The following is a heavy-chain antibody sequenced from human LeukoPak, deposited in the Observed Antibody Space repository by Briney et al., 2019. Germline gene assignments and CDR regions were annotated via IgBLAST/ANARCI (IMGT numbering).Heavy chain of an antibody. CDR3: ARAIVTMVRGLDY. Sequence: SQTLSLTCAISGDSVSSNSAAWNWIRQSPSRGLEWLGRTYFRSKWFNDYAISVRGRITINADTSKNQFSLQLNSVTPEDTAVYYCARAIVTMVRGLDYWGQGTLVTVSS. CDR1: GDSVSSNSAA. V-gene: IGHV6-1*01. D-gene: IGHD3-10*01. J-gene: IGHJ4*02. CDR2: TYFRSKWFN.